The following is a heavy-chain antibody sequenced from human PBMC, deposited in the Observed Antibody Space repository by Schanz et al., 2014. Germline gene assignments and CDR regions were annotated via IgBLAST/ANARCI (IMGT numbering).Heavy chain of an antibody. CDR1: GGSFSAYH. J-gene: IGHJ5*02. D-gene: IGHD3-10*01. V-gene: IGHV4-34*01. Sequence: QVQLQESGPGLVKPSETLSLICVINGGSFSAYHWSWLRQSPGKGPEWIGEISHDGTTNYNPSLKSRVTISGDTSKNQFSLNLTSVTAADTAVYYCASRRRMGISMVRGILKGWFDPWGQGTLXTVSS. CDR3: ASRRRMGISMVRGILKGWFDP. CDR2: ISHDGTT.